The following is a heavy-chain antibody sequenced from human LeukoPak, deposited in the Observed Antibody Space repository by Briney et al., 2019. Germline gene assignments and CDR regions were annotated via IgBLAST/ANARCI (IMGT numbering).Heavy chain of an antibody. CDR3: ANAVYGDFQSTVDY. V-gene: IGHV3-9*01. CDR1: GFSFEDYA. CDR2: VSWNSGNV. J-gene: IGHJ4*02. D-gene: IGHD4-17*01. Sequence: PGGSLRLSCAASGFSFEDYAMHWVRQPPGKGLEWVSGVSWNSGNVGYADSVKGRFTISRDNAKNFLYLQMSSLRAEDTALYYCANAVYGDFQSTVDYWGRGTLVTVSS.